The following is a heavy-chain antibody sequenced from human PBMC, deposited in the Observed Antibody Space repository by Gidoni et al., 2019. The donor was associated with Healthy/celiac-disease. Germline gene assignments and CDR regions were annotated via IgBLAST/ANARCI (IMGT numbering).Heavy chain of an antibody. CDR2: MMPIFGTA. V-gene: IGHV1-69*01. D-gene: IGHD2-15*01. J-gene: IGHJ4*02. CDR3: ASGYCSGGSCYSRGDYFDY. CDR1: GGTFSSYA. Sequence: QVQLVQSGAEVKKPGSSVKVSCQASGGTFSSYAISWVRQAPGQGLEWMGGMMPIFGTANDAQKFHGRVTITADETTITAYMELGSLRSEDTAVYYCASGYCSGGSCYSRGDYFDYWGQGTLVTVSS.